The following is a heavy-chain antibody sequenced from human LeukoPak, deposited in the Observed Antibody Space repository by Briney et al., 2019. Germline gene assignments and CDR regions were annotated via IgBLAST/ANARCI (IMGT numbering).Heavy chain of an antibody. D-gene: IGHD6-19*01. CDR3: ARLLDSSGLPFDY. Sequence: ASVKVSCKASGYTFTVYYMHWVRQAPGQGLEWMGWINPNSGGTNYAQKFQGRVTMTRDTSISTAYMELSRLRSDDTAVYYCARLLDSSGLPFDYWGQGTLVTVSS. J-gene: IGHJ4*02. CDR2: INPNSGGT. CDR1: GYTFTVYY. V-gene: IGHV1-2*02.